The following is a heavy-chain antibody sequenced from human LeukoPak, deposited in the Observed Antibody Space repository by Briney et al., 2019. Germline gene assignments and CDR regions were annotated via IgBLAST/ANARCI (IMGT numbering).Heavy chain of an antibody. V-gene: IGHV1-18*01. CDR3: ARGSLLRGYGYYYYGMDV. J-gene: IGHJ6*02. D-gene: IGHD5-18*01. CDR1: GYTFTSYG. CDR2: ISACNGNT. Sequence: ASVKVSCKASGYTFTSYGISWVRQAPGQGLEWMGWISACNGNTNYAQKLQGRVTMTTDTSTSTAYMELRSLRSEDTAVYYCARGSLLRGYGYYYYGMDVWGQGTTVTVSS.